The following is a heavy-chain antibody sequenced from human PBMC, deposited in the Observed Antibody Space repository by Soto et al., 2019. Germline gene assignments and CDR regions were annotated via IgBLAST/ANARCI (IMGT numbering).Heavy chain of an antibody. Sequence: LRLSCAASGFNFSDYAMHWVRQAPGKGLEWLAIISYEGSNKYSAGSVKGRFTISRDNSKNTLYLQMNSLRPEDTAVYYCAKDWATPVAGRFLDSWGQGTPVTVSS. CDR2: ISYEGSNK. CDR1: GFNFSDYA. CDR3: AKDWATPVAGRFLDS. D-gene: IGHD6-19*01. V-gene: IGHV3-30*18. J-gene: IGHJ4*02.